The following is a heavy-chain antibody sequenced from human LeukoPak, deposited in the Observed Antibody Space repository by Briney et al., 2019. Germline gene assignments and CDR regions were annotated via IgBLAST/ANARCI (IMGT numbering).Heavy chain of an antibody. CDR3: ARDRYYDSSGPGAFDI. CDR1: GFTFSSYS. D-gene: IGHD3-22*01. Sequence: GGSLRLSCAASGFTFSSYSMNWVRQAPGKGLEWVSSISSSSSTIYYADSVKGRFTISRDNAKNSLYLQMNSLRAEDTAVYYCARDRYYDSSGPGAFDIWGQGTMVTVSS. J-gene: IGHJ3*02. CDR2: ISSSSSTI. V-gene: IGHV3-48*01.